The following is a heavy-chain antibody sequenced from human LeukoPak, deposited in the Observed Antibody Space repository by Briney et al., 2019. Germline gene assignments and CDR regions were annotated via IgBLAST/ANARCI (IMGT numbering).Heavy chain of an antibody. CDR3: ARHHAEILVPND. CDR1: GGSISSGGYY. Sequence: SQTLSLTCTVSGGSISSGGYYWSWIRQHPGKGLEWIGYIYYSGSTYYNPSLKSRVTISVDTSKNQFSLKLSSVTAADTAVYYCARHHAEILVPNDWGQGTLVTVSS. V-gene: IGHV4-31*03. D-gene: IGHD1-1*01. CDR2: IYYSGST. J-gene: IGHJ4*02.